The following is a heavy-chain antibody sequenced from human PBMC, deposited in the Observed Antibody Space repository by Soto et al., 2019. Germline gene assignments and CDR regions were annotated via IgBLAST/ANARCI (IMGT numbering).Heavy chain of an antibody. CDR3: ARGIPLTSSGGSCYTDY. D-gene: IGHD2-15*01. V-gene: IGHV1-18*01. Sequence: ASLKVSCKASGYTFTSYGISWVRQAPGQGFEWMGWISAYNGNTNYAQKLQGRVTMTTDTSTSTAYMELRSLRSDDTAVYYCARGIPLTSSGGSCYTDYWGQGTLVTVSS. CDR2: ISAYNGNT. J-gene: IGHJ4*02. CDR1: GYTFTSYG.